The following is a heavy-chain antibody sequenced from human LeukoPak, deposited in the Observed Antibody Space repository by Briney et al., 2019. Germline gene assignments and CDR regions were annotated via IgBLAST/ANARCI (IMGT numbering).Heavy chain of an antibody. D-gene: IGHD3-3*01. J-gene: IGHJ3*02. V-gene: IGHV4-34*01. Sequence: PSETLSLTCAVYGGSFSGYYWTWIRQPPGKGLEWIGEINHSGNTNYNPSLKSRVAISVDTSKNQFSLKLSSVTAADTAVYYCARHLDSGDFWSRYDAFDIWGQGTMVTVSS. CDR3: ARHLDSGDFWSRYDAFDI. CDR1: GGSFSGYY. CDR2: INHSGNT.